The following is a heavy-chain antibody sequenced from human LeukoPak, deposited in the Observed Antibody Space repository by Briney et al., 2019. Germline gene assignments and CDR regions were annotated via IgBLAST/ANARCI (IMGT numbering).Heavy chain of an antibody. CDR3: AKGSEYSSSSFSGWPLDY. Sequence: PGGSLRLSCAASGFTFDDYAMHWVRQAPGKGLEWVFLISWDGGSTYYADSVKGRFTISRDNSKNSLYLQMNSLRAEDTALYYCAKGSEYSSSSFSGWPLDYWGQGTLVTVSS. J-gene: IGHJ4*02. V-gene: IGHV3-43D*03. CDR1: GFTFDDYA. D-gene: IGHD6-6*01. CDR2: ISWDGGST.